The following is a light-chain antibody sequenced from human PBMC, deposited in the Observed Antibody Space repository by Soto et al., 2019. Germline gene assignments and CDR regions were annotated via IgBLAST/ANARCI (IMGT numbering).Light chain of an antibody. CDR3: SSYTSSSTLYV. CDR2: EVS. CDR1: SSDVGGYNY. J-gene: IGLJ1*01. Sequence: QSALTQPASVSGSPGQSITISCTGTSSDVGGYNYVSWYQQHPGKAPKLMIYEVSNRPSGVSNRFSGSKSGNTASLTISGLQAEDEADYYGSSYTSSSTLYVFGTGTKLTV. V-gene: IGLV2-14*01.